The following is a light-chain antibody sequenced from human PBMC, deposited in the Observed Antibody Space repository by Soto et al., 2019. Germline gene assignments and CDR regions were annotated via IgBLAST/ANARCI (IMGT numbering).Light chain of an antibody. Sequence: DIQMTQSPSSLSASVGDRVTITCRASQGISTYLNWYQQKPGKAPKLLIYAASSLQSGVPSRFSGSGSETDFTLTSSSLQPEDFATYSCQQSYSTTWTFGQGTKVDI. CDR1: QGISTY. CDR3: QQSYSTTWT. V-gene: IGKV1-39*01. J-gene: IGKJ1*01. CDR2: AAS.